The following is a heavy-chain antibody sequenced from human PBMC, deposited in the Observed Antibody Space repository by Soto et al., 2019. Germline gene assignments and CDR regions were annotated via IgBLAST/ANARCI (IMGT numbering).Heavy chain of an antibody. V-gene: IGHV1-69*12. CDR2: IIPMYGIA. J-gene: IGHJ5*02. CDR1: GGTFKKYG. Sequence: QVQLVQSGAEVKKPGSSVRVSCRTSGGTFKKYGFSWVRQAPGQGLEWMGGIIPMYGIANYGQVFQGRLTVTADESTDTVYMDLTSMQSEDTAVYYCAGEVGGTGLDLWGQGTEVTVYS. CDR3: AGEVGGTGLDL. D-gene: IGHD3-9*01.